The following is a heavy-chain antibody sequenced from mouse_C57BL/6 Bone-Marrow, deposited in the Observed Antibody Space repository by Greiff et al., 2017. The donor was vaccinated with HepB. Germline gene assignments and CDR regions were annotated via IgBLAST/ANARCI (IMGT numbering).Heavy chain of an antibody. CDR2: INPYNGGT. D-gene: IGHD1-1*01. Sequence: VQLKESGPVLVKPGASVKMSCKASGYTFTDYYMNWVKQSHGKSLEWIGVINPYNGGTSYNQKFKGKATLTVDKSSSTAYMELNSLTSEDSAVYYCARFPYYYGPYYLDYWGQGTTLTVSS. CDR1: GYTFTDYY. CDR3: ARFPYYYGPYYLDY. V-gene: IGHV1-19*01. J-gene: IGHJ2*01.